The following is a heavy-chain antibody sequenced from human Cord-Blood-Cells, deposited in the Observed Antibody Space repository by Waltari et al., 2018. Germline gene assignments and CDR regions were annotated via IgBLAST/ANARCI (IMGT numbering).Heavy chain of an antibody. CDR2: IYYSGRT. D-gene: IGHD2-2*01. CDR1: GGYISSSSYY. V-gene: IGHV4-39*01. Sequence: QLQLQESGPGLVKPSETLSLTCTVSGGYISSSSYYWGWIRQPPGKGLEWIGSIYYSGRTYYNPSLNSRVTISVDTSKNQFSLKLSSVTAADTAVYYCARHRDIVVVPAAFDYWGQGTLVTVSS. CDR3: ARHRDIVVVPAAFDY. J-gene: IGHJ4*02.